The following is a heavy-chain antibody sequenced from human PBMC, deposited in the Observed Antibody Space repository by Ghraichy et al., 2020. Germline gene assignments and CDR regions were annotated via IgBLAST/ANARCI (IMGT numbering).Heavy chain of an antibody. J-gene: IGHJ6*03. D-gene: IGHD6-19*01. CDR3: ARAKGGYSSATGKFYYYYLDV. V-gene: IGHV1-2*06. CDR2: INPNTGGT. Sequence: ASVKVSCKASRYSFSDFNIHWVRQAPGQGLEWMGRINPNTGGTKFGRTFEGRVTMTRDTSIDTAYLELKWLQFDDTAVYFCARAKGGYSSATGKFYYYYLDVWGTGTTVTVS. CDR1: RYSFSDFN.